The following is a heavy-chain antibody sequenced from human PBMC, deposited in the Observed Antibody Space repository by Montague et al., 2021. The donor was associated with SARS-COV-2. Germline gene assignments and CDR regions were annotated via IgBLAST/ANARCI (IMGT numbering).Heavy chain of an antibody. D-gene: IGHD5-24*01. CDR2: IWYDGSNS. CDR1: GFSFSDCA. V-gene: IGHV3-33*01. Sequence: SLRLSCAASGFSFSDCAMHWVRQAPGLALEWVAVIWYDGSNSYYADSVKGRFTISRDNSKNAVYLQMNSLTADDTAIYYCAREKKEVQMDYWGLGTLVTVSS. CDR3: AREKKEVQMDY. J-gene: IGHJ4*02.